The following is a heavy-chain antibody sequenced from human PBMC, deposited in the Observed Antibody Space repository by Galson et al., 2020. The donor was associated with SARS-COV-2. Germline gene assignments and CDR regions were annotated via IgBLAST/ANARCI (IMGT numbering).Heavy chain of an antibody. CDR3: ARGGYRGYDFDY. CDR1: GGSVRSGGYS. CDR2: IYHSGST. J-gene: IGHJ4*02. D-gene: IGHD5-12*01. V-gene: IGHV4-30-2*01. Sequence: SETLSLTCAISGGSVRSGGYSWSWIRQPPGKGLEWIGYIYHSGSTYYNPSLKSRVTISVDGSGNQFSLNLTSVTAGDTAIYYCARGGYRGYDFDYWGQGALVTVSS.